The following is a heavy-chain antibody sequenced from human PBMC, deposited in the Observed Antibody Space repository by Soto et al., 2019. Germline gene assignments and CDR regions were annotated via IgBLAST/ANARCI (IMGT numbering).Heavy chain of an antibody. CDR3: AKGGQLPVEGGGY. Sequence: EVQLVESGGGLVQPGRSLRLSCAASGFTFDDYAMHWVRQAPGKGLEWVSGISWNSGSIGYADSVKGRFTISRDNAKNSLYLQMNSLRAEDTALYYCAKGGQLPVEGGGYWGQGTLVTVSS. CDR2: ISWNSGSI. CDR1: GFTFDDYA. J-gene: IGHJ4*02. D-gene: IGHD2-2*01. V-gene: IGHV3-9*01.